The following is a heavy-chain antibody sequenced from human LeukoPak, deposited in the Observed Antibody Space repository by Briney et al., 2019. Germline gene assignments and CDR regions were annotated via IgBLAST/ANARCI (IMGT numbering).Heavy chain of an antibody. CDR1: GGSISNYF. Sequence: PSETLSLTCTVSGGSISNYFWSWIRQPPGKGLEWIGYIYYSGSTNYNPSLKSRVTISVDTSKNQFSLKLSSVTAADTAVYYCARAGDGYDQYYFDYWGQGTLVTVSS. D-gene: IGHD5-24*01. CDR2: IYYSGST. CDR3: ARAGDGYDQYYFDY. J-gene: IGHJ4*02. V-gene: IGHV4-59*08.